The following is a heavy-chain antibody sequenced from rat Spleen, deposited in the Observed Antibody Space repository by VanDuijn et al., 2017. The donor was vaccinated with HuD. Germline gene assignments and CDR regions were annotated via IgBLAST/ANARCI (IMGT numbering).Heavy chain of an antibody. V-gene: IGHV2-32*01. CDR1: GFSLTSYH. CDR2: MWSDGDT. CDR3: ARDMGRYYDGSYYSPYVMDA. Sequence: QVQLKESGPGLVQPSQTLSLTCTVSGFSLTSYHVHWVRQPPGKGLEWMGVMWSDGDTSYNSALKSRLSISRDTSKSQVFLKMNSLQTEDTATYYCARDMGRYYDGSYYSPYVMDAWGQGASVTVSS. J-gene: IGHJ4*01. D-gene: IGHD1-12*02.